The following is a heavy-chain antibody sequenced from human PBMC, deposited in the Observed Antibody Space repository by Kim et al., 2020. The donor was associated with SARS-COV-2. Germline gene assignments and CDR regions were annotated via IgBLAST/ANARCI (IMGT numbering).Heavy chain of an antibody. CDR2: ISGSDGST. D-gene: IGHD3-10*01. V-gene: IGHV3-23*01. CDR1: GFTFSDYA. Sequence: GGSLRLSCAASGFTFSDYAMTWVRQAPGKGLEWVSAISGSDGSTYYADSVKGRFTISRDNSKNTLYLQMNSLRAEDTAVYYCAKPSSTSFGTGSYPNYWGQGTLVTVSS. CDR3: AKPSSTSFGTGSYPNY. J-gene: IGHJ4*02.